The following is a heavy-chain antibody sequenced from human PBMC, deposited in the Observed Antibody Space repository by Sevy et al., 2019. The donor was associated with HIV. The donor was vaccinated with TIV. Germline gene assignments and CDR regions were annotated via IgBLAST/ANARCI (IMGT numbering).Heavy chain of an antibody. CDR1: GFTVSSNY. CDR3: AGDGGAYLFDY. V-gene: IGHV3-53*05. D-gene: IGHD3-16*01. CDR2: IYRGGST. Sequence: GGSLRLSCVASGFTVSSNYMNWVRQAPGKGLEWVSIIYRGGSTNYADSVKGRFTISRDNSKNTLYLQMNSMGAGDTAVYYCAGDGGAYLFDYWGHGTLVTVSS. J-gene: IGHJ4*01.